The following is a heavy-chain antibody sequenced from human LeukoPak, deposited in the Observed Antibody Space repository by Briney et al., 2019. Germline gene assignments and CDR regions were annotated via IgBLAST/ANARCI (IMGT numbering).Heavy chain of an antibody. Sequence: PGGCLRLSCAASGFTFSSYGMHWVRQAPGKGLEWVAIIWYDGSNDYYADSVKGRFAIARDNSKNTVYLQMNSLRVEDTAVYYCARGGSGSYLYYFDYWGQGTLVTVSS. CDR3: ARGGSGSYLYYFDY. J-gene: IGHJ4*02. CDR2: IWYDGSND. D-gene: IGHD3-10*01. CDR1: GFTFSSYG. V-gene: IGHV3-33*01.